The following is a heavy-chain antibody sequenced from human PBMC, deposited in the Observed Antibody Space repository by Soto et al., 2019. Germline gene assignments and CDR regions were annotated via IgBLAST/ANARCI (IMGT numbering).Heavy chain of an antibody. CDR3: AKDGPYYSNRRSVPPIYYFDY. Sequence: QHGGSLRLSCAASGFTFSSYGMHWVRQAPGKGLEWVAVISYDGSNKYYADSVKGRFTISRDNSKNTLYLQMNSLRAEDTAVYYCAKDGPYYSNRRSVPPIYYFDYWGQGTLVTVSS. V-gene: IGHV3-30*18. CDR1: GFTFSSYG. J-gene: IGHJ4*02. CDR2: ISYDGSNK. D-gene: IGHD4-4*01.